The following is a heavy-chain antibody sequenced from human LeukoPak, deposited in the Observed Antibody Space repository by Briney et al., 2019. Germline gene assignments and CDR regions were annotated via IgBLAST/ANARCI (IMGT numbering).Heavy chain of an antibody. Sequence: SVKVSCEASGGTFSSYAISWVRQAPGQGLEWMGRIIPIFGTANYAQKFQGRVTITTDESTSTAYMELSSLRSEDTAVYYCAGPAAGRPYYYYYYMDVWGKGTTVTVSS. CDR2: IIPIFGTA. D-gene: IGHD6-13*01. V-gene: IGHV1-69*05. CDR1: GGTFSSYA. J-gene: IGHJ6*03. CDR3: AGPAAGRPYYYYYYMDV.